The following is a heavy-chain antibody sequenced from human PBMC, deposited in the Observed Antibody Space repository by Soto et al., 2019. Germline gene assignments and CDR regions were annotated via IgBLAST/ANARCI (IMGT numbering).Heavy chain of an antibody. D-gene: IGHD2-2*01. CDR2: IYTSGST. V-gene: IGHV4-4*07. J-gene: IGHJ4*02. CDR3: ARACSSNSCYDVFDY. Sequence: SETLSLTCTVSGGSISSYYWIWIRQPAGKGLEWIGRIYTSGSTNYNPSLKSRVTMSVDTSKNQFSLKLSSVTAADTAVYYCARACSSNSCYDVFDYWGQGTLVTVSS. CDR1: GGSISSYY.